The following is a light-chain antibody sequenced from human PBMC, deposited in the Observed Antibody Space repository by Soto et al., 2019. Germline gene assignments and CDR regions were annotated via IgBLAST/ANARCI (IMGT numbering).Light chain of an antibody. CDR2: GAT. CDR3: QQYSNSPFT. J-gene: IGKJ3*01. CDR1: QSVSSRY. V-gene: IGKV3-20*01. Sequence: EIVLTQSPGTLSMSPGERATLSCRASQSVSSRYVAWHQQKPGQAPRLLLSGATNRATGIPDRFSGSGSGTDFTLTISRLEPEDFAMYYCQQYSNSPFTFGPGTKVEIK.